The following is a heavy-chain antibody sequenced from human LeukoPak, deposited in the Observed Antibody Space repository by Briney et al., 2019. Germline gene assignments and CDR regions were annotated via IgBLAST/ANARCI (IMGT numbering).Heavy chain of an antibody. J-gene: IGHJ3*02. CDR1: GGSMNSYY. CDR2: IYSSGST. V-gene: IGHV4-4*07. CDR3: ARDYLGGNPDAFDI. D-gene: IGHD4-23*01. Sequence: SETLSLTCTVSGGSMNSYYWSGIRQPAGKGLEWIGRIYSSGSTGYNPSLKSRVTMSLDTSKNQFSLNLSSVTAADTAVYYCARDYLGGNPDAFDIWGQGTMVTVSS.